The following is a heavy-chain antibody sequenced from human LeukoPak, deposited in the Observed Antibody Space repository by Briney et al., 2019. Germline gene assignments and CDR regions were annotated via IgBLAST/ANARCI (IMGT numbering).Heavy chain of an antibody. CDR1: GGTFSSYA. Sequence: GASVKVSCKASGGTFSSYAISWVRQAPGQGLEWMGGIIPIFGTANYAQKFQGRVTITADESTSTAYMELSSLGSEDTAVYYCARVEQRHSSGWIPYYYYGMDVWGQGTTVTVSS. CDR2: IIPIFGTA. J-gene: IGHJ6*02. CDR3: ARVEQRHSSGWIPYYYYGMDV. V-gene: IGHV1-69*13. D-gene: IGHD6-19*01.